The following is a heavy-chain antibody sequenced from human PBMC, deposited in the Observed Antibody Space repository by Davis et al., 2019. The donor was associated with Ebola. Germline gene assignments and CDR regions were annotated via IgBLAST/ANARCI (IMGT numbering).Heavy chain of an antibody. V-gene: IGHV3-21*01. Sequence: GGSLRLSCAASGFTFSNYIMNWFRRAPGKGLEWVSSISGSSNYIYYADSMKGRFTISRDNAKNSLSLQMNSLRAEDTAVYYCARGRLNAVAGVDYWGQGTLVTVSS. D-gene: IGHD6-19*01. CDR1: GFTFSNYI. CDR3: ARGRLNAVAGVDY. J-gene: IGHJ4*02. CDR2: ISGSSNYI.